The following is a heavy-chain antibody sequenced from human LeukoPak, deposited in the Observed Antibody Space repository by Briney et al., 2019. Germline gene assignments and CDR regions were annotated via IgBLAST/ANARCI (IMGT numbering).Heavy chain of an antibody. CDR3: ARGGREGDFWSGYYYYYYMDV. J-gene: IGHJ6*03. Sequence: SETLSLTCAVYGGSFSGYYWSWIRQPPGKGLEWIGEINHSGSTNYNPSLKSRVTISVDTSKNQFSLKLSSVTAADTAVYYCARGGREGDFWSGYYYYYYMDVWGKRTTVTVSS. CDR1: GGSFSGYY. CDR2: INHSGST. D-gene: IGHD3-3*01. V-gene: IGHV4-34*01.